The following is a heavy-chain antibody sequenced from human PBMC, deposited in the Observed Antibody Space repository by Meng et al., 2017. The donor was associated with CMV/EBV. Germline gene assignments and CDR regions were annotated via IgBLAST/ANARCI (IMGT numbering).Heavy chain of an antibody. Sequence: SVKVSCKASGGTFSSYAISWVRQAPGQGLEWMGGIIPIFSTANYAQKFQGRVTITTDESTSTAYMELSSLRSEDTAVYYCARSLIVATTAFDYWGQGTLVTVSS. CDR3: ARSLIVATTAFDY. J-gene: IGHJ4*02. D-gene: IGHD5-12*01. CDR1: GGTFSSYA. CDR2: IIPIFSTA. V-gene: IGHV1-69*05.